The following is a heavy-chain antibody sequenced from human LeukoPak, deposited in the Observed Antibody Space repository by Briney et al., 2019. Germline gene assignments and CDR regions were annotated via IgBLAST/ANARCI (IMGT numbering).Heavy chain of an antibody. D-gene: IGHD2-15*01. V-gene: IGHV1-46*01. J-gene: IGHJ6*03. CDR2: INPSGGST. Sequence: ASVKVSCKASGYIFTSYYMHWVRQAPGQGLEWMGIINPSGGSTSYAQKFQGRVTITRNTTISTAYMELSSLRSEDTAVYYCARGGTAVAATGDYYYYYYMDVWGKGTTVTVSS. CDR3: ARGGTAVAATGDYYYYYYMDV. CDR1: GYIFTSYY.